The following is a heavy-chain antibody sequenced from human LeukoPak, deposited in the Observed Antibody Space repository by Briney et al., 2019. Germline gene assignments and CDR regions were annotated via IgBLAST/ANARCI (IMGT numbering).Heavy chain of an antibody. D-gene: IGHD6-13*01. Sequence: SGGSLRLSCAASGFTFSSYAMHWLRQAPGKGLEGVAAILYDGSNNYYADSVKGRSTISRDNSKNALYLQMDSLSAEDTAVYYCARDRWSYYFDYWGQGALVTVSS. V-gene: IGHV3-30-3*01. CDR2: ILYDGSNN. J-gene: IGHJ4*02. CDR1: GFTFSSYA. CDR3: ARDRWSYYFDY.